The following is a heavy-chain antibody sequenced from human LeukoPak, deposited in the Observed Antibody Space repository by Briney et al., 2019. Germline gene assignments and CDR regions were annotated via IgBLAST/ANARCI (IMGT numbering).Heavy chain of an antibody. Sequence: GSLRLSCAASGFTFSNAWMSWVRQAPGKGLEWIGSIYYSGSTYYNPSLKSRVTISVDTSKNQFSLKLSSVTAADTAVYYCASPPYDSSGYDHWGQGTLVTVSS. CDR1: GFTFSNAW. CDR2: IYYSGST. CDR3: ASPPYDSSGYDH. J-gene: IGHJ4*02. D-gene: IGHD3-22*01. V-gene: IGHV4-38-2*01.